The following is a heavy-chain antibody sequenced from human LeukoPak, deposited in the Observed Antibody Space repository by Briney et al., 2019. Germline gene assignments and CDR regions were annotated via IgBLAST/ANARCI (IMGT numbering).Heavy chain of an antibody. J-gene: IGHJ4*02. V-gene: IGHV4-4*02. CDR2: IYHSGST. D-gene: IGHD3-10*01. CDR3: ARGPLGYGSGSIFFDY. CDR1: GGSISSSNW. Sequence: SGTLSLTCAVSGGSISSSNWWSWVRQPPGKGLEWIGEIYHSGSTNYNPSLKSRVTISVDKSKNQFSLKLSSVTAADTAVYYCARGPLGYGSGSIFFDYWGQGTLVTVSS.